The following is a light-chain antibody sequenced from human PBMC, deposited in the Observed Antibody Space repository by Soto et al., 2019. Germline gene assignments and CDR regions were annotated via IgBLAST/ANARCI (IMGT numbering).Light chain of an antibody. Sequence: DIQMTPSPSSLSASVGDRVSVTCRASQSISTFLNWYQQRPGEAPKLLIYAASSLQSGVPSRFSGSGSGADFTLTIGSLQPGDFATYYCQQSYTTPRTFGQGTKVEVK. V-gene: IGKV1-39*01. J-gene: IGKJ1*01. CDR2: AAS. CDR3: QQSYTTPRT. CDR1: QSISTF.